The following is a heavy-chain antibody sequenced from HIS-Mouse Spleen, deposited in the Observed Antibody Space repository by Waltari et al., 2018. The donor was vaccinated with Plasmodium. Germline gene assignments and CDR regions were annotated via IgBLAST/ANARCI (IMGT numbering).Heavy chain of an antibody. V-gene: IGHV3-21*01. CDR3: ARESSSSWYFDY. J-gene: IGHJ4*02. D-gene: IGHD6-13*01. CDR2: ISSSSSYI. CDR1: GFTFGSYS. Sequence: EVQLVESGGGLVTPGGSLRLSCAASGFTFGSYSMNWVRQAPGKGLEWVSSISSSSSYIYYADSVKGRFTISRDNAKNSLYLQMNSLRAEDTAVYYCARESSSSWYFDYWGQGTLVTVSS.